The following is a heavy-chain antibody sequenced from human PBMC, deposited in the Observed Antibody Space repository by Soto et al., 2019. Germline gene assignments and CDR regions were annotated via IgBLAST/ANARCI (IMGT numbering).Heavy chain of an antibody. J-gene: IGHJ6*02. D-gene: IGHD4-17*01. CDR3: AKNHYGVYLYYYYGMDV. CDR1: GFTFSSYA. V-gene: IGHV3-23*01. Sequence: GGSLRLSCAASGFTFSSYAMSWVRQAPGKGLEWVSAISGSGGSTYYADSVKGRFTISRDNSKNTLYLQMNSLRAEDTAVYYCAKNHYGVYLYYYYGMDVWGQGTTVTVSS. CDR2: ISGSGGST.